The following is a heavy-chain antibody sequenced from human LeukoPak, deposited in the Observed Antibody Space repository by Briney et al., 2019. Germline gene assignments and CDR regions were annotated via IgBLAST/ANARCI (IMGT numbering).Heavy chain of an antibody. CDR2: IYYSGST. D-gene: IGHD3-3*01. CDR1: GGSISSYY. Sequence: SETLSLTCTVSGGSISSYYWSWIRQPPGKGLEWIGYIYYSGSTNYNSSLKSRVTISVDTSKNQFSLKLSSVTAADTAVYYCARHSTFFGVVIIKGRVRGPFDYWGQGTLVTVSS. CDR3: ARHSTFFGVVIIKGRVRGPFDY. J-gene: IGHJ4*02. V-gene: IGHV4-59*08.